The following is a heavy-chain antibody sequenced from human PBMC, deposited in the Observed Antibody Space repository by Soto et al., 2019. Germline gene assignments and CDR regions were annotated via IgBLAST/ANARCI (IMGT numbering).Heavy chain of an antibody. J-gene: IGHJ4*02. D-gene: IGHD6-19*01. CDR3: ATGRAVTTTIKRRFDY. CDR2: FDPEDGET. CDR1: GYTLTELS. Sequence: ASVKVSCKVSGYTLTELSMHWVRQAPGKGLEWMGGFDPEDGETIYAQKFQGRVTMTEDTSTDTAYMELSSLRSEDTAVYYCATGRAVTTTIKRRFDYWGQGTLVTVSS. V-gene: IGHV1-24*01.